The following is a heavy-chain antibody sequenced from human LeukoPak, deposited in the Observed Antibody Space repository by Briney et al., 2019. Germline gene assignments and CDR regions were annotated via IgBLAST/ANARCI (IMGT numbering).Heavy chain of an antibody. Sequence: SETLSLTCTVSGGSISGSCWSWIRQPPGKGLEWIGEINHSGSTNYNPSLKSRVTISVDTSKNQFSLKLSSVTAADTAVYYCAARNTRITIFGVVITEYYFDYWGQGTLVTVSS. CDR1: GGSISGSC. J-gene: IGHJ4*02. CDR3: AARNTRITIFGVVITEYYFDY. CDR2: INHSGST. V-gene: IGHV4-34*01. D-gene: IGHD3-3*01.